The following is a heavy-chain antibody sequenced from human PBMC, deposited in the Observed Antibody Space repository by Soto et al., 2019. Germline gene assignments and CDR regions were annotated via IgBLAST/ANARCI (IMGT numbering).Heavy chain of an antibody. Sequence: VASVKVSCKASGYTSADFGISWLRQSPGQGLEWMGWVSGNNGASNPAPKVQGRITMTLDTSTGVSYMALRSLRSDDTAIYYCVRDQKYFRVNGNWFDSWGQGTLVTV. J-gene: IGHJ5*01. CDR1: GYTSADFG. CDR3: VRDQKYFRVNGNWFDS. V-gene: IGHV1-18*04. D-gene: IGHD2-2*01. CDR2: VSGNNGAS.